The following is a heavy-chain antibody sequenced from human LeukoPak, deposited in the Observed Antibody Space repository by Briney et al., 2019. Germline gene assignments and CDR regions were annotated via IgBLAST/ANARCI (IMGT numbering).Heavy chain of an antibody. CDR2: INPNSGGT. Sequence: ASVKVSCKTSGYTFTCHYMHWVRQAPGQGLEWMGCINPNSGGTKYARKFQGRVTMTRDTSISTAYMELSRLRSDDTAVYYCARELSTSSGDWFDPWGQGTLVTVSS. CDR3: ARELSTSSGDWFDP. D-gene: IGHD6-6*01. CDR1: GYTFTCHY. V-gene: IGHV1-2*02. J-gene: IGHJ5*02.